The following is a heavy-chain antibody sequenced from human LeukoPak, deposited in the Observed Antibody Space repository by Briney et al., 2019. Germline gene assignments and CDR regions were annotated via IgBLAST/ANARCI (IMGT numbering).Heavy chain of an antibody. D-gene: IGHD6-19*01. CDR2: SGSGGGT. J-gene: IGHJ5*02. CDR3: AQHNSGIGFDP. V-gene: IGHV3-23*01. Sequence: GGSLRLSCAASGFTFSSYAMSWVRQAPGKGLEWVSASGSGGGTYYADSVKGRFTISRDNPKNTLYLQMNSLRAEDTAVYYCAQHNSGIGFDPWGQGTLVTVPS. CDR1: GFTFSSYA.